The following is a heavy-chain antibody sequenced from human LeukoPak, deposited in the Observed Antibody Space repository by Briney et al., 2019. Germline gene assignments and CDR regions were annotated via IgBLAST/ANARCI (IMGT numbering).Heavy chain of an antibody. D-gene: IGHD1-26*01. CDR1: AGSISSYY. CDR2: IYTNGST. Sequence: PSETLSLTCAVSAGSISSYYWSWVRQPAGKGLEWVGRIYTNGSTTYNPSLKSRVTISVEETKNQISRKQSSVTAADTAVYYCARGLVGTTGEQNWFDPWGQGTLVTVSS. V-gene: IGHV4-59*10. CDR3: ARGLVGTTGEQNWFDP. J-gene: IGHJ5*02.